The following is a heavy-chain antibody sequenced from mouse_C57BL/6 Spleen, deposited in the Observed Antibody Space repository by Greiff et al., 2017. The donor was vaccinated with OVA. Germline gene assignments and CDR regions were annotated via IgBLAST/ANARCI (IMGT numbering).Heavy chain of an antibody. Sequence: EVNVVESGGGLVKPGGSLKLSCAASGFTFSDYGMHWVRQAPETGLEWVAYISSGSSTIYYADTVKGRFTISRDNAKNTLFLQMTSLRSEDTAMYYCARRDGSSSYFDYWGQGTTLTVSS. CDR3: ARRDGSSSYFDY. CDR1: GFTFSDYG. CDR2: ISSGSSTI. D-gene: IGHD1-1*01. V-gene: IGHV5-17*01. J-gene: IGHJ2*01.